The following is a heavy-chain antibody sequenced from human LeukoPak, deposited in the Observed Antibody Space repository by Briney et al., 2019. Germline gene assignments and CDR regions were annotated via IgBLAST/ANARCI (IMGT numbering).Heavy chain of an antibody. J-gene: IGHJ6*02. D-gene: IGHD6-25*01. Sequence: GSSVKVSCKASGGSFSSYVITWVRQAPGQGLEWMGRIIPVLGVSNFAQKFQGRVTITADKSTNTAHMELSRLEPGDTAVYYCARRGYDYYYYYGMDVWGQGTTVTVSS. CDR2: IIPVLGVS. CDR3: ARRGYDYYYYYGMDV. V-gene: IGHV1-69*04. CDR1: GGSFSSYV.